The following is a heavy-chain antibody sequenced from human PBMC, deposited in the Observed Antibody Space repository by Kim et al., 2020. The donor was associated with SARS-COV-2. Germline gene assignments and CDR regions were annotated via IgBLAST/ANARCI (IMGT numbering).Heavy chain of an antibody. V-gene: IGHV3-21*01. CDR1: GFAFGTYS. J-gene: IGHJ6*02. CDR2: IGGSTSYI. CDR3: ARGGYWTTSSCYFYYYALDV. Sequence: GGSLRLSCAASGFAFGTYSMNWVRQAPGKGLEWVSSIGGSTSYIYYADSVKGRFTISRDNAKNSLYLQMNSLRAEDTAVYYCARGGYWTTSSCYFYYYALDVGGQGTTVTVSS. D-gene: IGHD2-2*01.